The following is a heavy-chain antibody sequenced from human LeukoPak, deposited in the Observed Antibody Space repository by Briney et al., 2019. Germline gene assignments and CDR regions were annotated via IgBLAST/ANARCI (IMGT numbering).Heavy chain of an antibody. D-gene: IGHD1-26*01. CDR2: LNEDGRTT. J-gene: IGHJ1*01. CDR1: GFAFSRYW. V-gene: IGHV3-74*01. CDR3: ARDLGGRAGS. Sequence: GGSLRLSCEASGFAFSRYWMHWVRQVPGKGLEWVSRLNEDGRTTTYADSVQGRVAISRDNNKNTLYLVMYSLRVDDTALYFFARDLGGRAGSWGQGTLVTVTS.